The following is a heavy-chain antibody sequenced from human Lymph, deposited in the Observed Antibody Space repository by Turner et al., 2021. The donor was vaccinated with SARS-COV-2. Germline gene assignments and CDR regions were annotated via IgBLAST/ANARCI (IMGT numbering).Heavy chain of an antibody. D-gene: IGHD3-3*01. V-gene: IGHV1-18*04. CDR1: GYTFTSYG. CDR3: ARITVIYDFWSGYYKYYYVMDV. J-gene: IGHJ6*02. CDR2: ISAYNGNT. Sequence: QAQLVQSGAEVKKPGASVKVSCKASGYTFTSYGISWVRQAPGQGLEWMGWISAYNGNTNYAQKLQGRVTMTTDTSTSTAYMELRSLRSDDAAVYYCARITVIYDFWSGYYKYYYVMDVWGQGTTVTVSS.